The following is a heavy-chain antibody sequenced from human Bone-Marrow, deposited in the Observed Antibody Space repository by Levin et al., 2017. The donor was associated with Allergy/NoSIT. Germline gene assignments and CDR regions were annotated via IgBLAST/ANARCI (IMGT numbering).Heavy chain of an antibody. V-gene: IGHV3-48*02. D-gene: IGHD3-3*01. CDR2: ISKSFRI. CDR3: TRDGGVADGMDV. J-gene: IGHJ6*02. Sequence: GGSLRLSCAASEFRFSDYSMNWVRQTPGKGLEWVSYISKSFRIPYADSVKGRFTISRDNAKNSLYLQMNSLGDEDTAVYYCTRDGGVADGMDVWGQGTTVTVSS. CDR1: EFRFSDYS.